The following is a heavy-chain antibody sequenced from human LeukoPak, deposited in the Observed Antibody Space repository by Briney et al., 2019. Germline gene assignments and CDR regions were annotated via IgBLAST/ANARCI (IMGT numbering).Heavy chain of an antibody. CDR2: INSVGSST. CDR1: GFTFSSFW. V-gene: IGHV3-74*01. D-gene: IGHD3-10*01. CDR3: ARALGVRQRVVYFDY. Sequence: GGSLRLSCAASGFTFSSFWMHWVRQAPGKGLVWVSRINSVGSSTSYADSVKGRFTISRDNAKNSLYLQMNSLRAEDTALYYCARALGVRQRVVYFDYWGQGTLVTVSS. J-gene: IGHJ4*02.